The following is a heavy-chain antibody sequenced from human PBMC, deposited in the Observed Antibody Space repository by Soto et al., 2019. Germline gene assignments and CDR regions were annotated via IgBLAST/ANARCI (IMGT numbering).Heavy chain of an antibody. J-gene: IGHJ4*01. Sequence: GESLKISCNGSAYTFTNYYIGWVRQMPGKGLEWMGIIYPGDSETTYSPSFQGQVTFSVDKSLNTAYLQWSSLKASDTGIYYCSITRIYHGAAFDSWGHGTLVTVSS. D-gene: IGHD6-25*01. CDR3: SITRIYHGAAFDS. V-gene: IGHV5-51*01. CDR1: AYTFTNYY. CDR2: IYPGDSET.